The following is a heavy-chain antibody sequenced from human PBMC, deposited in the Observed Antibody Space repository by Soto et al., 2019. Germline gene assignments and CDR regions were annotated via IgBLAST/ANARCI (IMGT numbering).Heavy chain of an antibody. D-gene: IGHD4-17*01. V-gene: IGHV4-4*02. CDR1: GGSISSSNW. CDR3: ERRPNGDYVDYYFDY. J-gene: IGHJ4*02. Sequence: QLQLQESGPGLVKPSGTLSLTCAVSGGSISSSNWWSWVRQPPGKGLVWIGEISHSGSTNYNPSLKSRVTISVDKSKTQFSLKLGSGTAADTAVDDCERRPNGDYVDYYFDYWGQGTLVTVSS. CDR2: ISHSGST.